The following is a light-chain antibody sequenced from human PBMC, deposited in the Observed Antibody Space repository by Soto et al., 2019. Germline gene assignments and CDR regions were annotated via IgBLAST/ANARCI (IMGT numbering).Light chain of an antibody. Sequence: DIQMTQSPSTLSASVGDRFTITCRASQSISSWLAWYQQKPGKAPKLLIYKASTLKRGVPSRFSGSGSGTEFTLTISSLQPDDFATYYCQHYNSYSEAFGQGTKVDIK. J-gene: IGKJ1*01. CDR3: QHYNSYSEA. CDR2: KAS. V-gene: IGKV1-5*03. CDR1: QSISSW.